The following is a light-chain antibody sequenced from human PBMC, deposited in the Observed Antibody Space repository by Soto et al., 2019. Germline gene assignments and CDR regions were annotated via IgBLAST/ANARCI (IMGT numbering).Light chain of an antibody. CDR1: QSISSY. CDR3: LQGSNWPLT. J-gene: IGKJ3*01. Sequence: EIVLTQSPATLSLSPGERATLSCSTSQSISSYLVWYQQKPGQPPRALIYDASNRATGIPVRFSGSGSGTDFTLTISSLEPEDFAVYYCLQGSNWPLTFGPGTRIDIK. CDR2: DAS. V-gene: IGKV3-11*01.